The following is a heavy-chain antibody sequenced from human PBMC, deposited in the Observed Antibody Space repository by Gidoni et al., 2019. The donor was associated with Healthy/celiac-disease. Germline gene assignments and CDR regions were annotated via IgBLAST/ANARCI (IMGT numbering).Heavy chain of an antibody. D-gene: IGHD2-15*01. Sequence: EVQLVAYGGGLVKPGGSMRLSCEASGFPFSLYSMNWVRQAPGKGLEWFSSISSSSSYIYYADSVKGRFTISRDNAKHSLYLQMNSLRAEDTAVYYCARAGTVVPSSLFWHWGQGTLVTVSS. CDR1: GFPFSLYS. J-gene: IGHJ1*01. CDR3: ARAGTVVPSSLFWH. V-gene: IGHV3-21*01. CDR2: ISSSSSYI.